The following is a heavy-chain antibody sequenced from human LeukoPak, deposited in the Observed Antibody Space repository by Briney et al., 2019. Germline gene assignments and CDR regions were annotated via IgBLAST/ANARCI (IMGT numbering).Heavy chain of an antibody. CDR1: GGSFSGYY. D-gene: IGHD1-26*01. CDR3: ARHLFSGSYYFDY. J-gene: IGHJ4*02. CDR2: INHSGST. Sequence: SETLSLTCAVYGGSFSGYYWSWIRQPPGKGLEWIGEINHSGSTNYNPSLKSRVTISVDTSKNQFSLKLSSVTAADTAVYYCARHLFSGSYYFDYWGQGTLVTVSS. V-gene: IGHV4-34*01.